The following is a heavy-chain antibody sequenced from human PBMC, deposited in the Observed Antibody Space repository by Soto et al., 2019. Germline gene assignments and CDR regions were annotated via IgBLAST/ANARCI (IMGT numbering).Heavy chain of an antibody. CDR1: GFIFSVYT. D-gene: IGHD5-18*01. Sequence: EVQLLESGGGLVQPGGSLRLSCAASGFIFSVYTMTWVRQAPGKGLEWVASISASAGASTYYADSVKGRFTISRDNSKHTLYLPMNSLRAEDTAIYFCAKVGGYSSDYWGQGTLVTVSS. J-gene: IGHJ4*02. CDR3: AKVGGYSSDY. V-gene: IGHV3-23*01. CDR2: ISASAGAST.